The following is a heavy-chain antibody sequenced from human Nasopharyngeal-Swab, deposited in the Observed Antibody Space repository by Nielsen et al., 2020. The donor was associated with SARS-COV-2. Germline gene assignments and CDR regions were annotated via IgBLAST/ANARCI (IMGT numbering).Heavy chain of an antibody. CDR3: ARMGATIFGVTDRFDP. CDR2: IKQDGSEK. J-gene: IGHJ5*02. V-gene: IGHV3-7*01. CDR1: GFTFSSYE. D-gene: IGHD3-3*01. Sequence: GESLKISCAASGFTFSSYEMNWVRQAPGKGLEWVANIKQDGSEKYYVDSVKGRFTISRDNAKNSLYLQMNSLRAEDTAVYYCARMGATIFGVTDRFDPWGQGTLVTVSS.